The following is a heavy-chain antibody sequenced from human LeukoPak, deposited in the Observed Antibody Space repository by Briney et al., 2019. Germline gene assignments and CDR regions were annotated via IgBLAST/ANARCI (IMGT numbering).Heavy chain of an antibody. V-gene: IGHV3-11*01. D-gene: IGHD4-17*01. CDR2: ITYSGSET. CDR3: STVTNQDDY. Sequence: PGGSLRLSCAASGFTFSDYYMNWVRQAPGKGLEWLSYITYSGSETYYADSVKGRFTISRDNAKNSLYLQMNSLRAEDTAVYYCSTVTNQDDYWGQGTLVTVSS. J-gene: IGHJ4*02. CDR1: GFTFSDYY.